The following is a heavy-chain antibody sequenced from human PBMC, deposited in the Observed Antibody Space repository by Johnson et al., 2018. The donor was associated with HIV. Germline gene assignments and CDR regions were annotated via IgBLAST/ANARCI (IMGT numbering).Heavy chain of an antibody. J-gene: IGHJ3*01. CDR3: ARAPHDAFDV. Sequence: VQLVESGGGLVQPGGSRRLSCAASGFTFSSYAMSWVRQAPGKGLEWVSGISGSGGSTYYTDSVKGRFTISRDNSDNTMYLQMNSLRDEDTAVYYCARAPHDAFDVWGQGTMVTVSS. V-gene: IGHV3-23*04. CDR2: ISGSGGST. CDR1: GFTFSSYA.